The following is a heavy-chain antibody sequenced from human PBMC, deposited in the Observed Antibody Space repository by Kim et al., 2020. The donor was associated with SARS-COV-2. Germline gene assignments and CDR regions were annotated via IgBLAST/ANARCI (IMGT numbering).Heavy chain of an antibody. D-gene: IGHD3-10*01. Sequence: GGSLRLSCAASGFTFSSYAMHWVRQAPGKGLEWVAVISYDGSNKYYADSVKGRFTISRDNSKNTLYLQMNSLRAEDTAVYYCARGPHYYGSGSYYGNFDYWGQGTLVTVSS. V-gene: IGHV3-30-3*01. CDR2: ISYDGSNK. CDR1: GFTFSSYA. J-gene: IGHJ4*02. CDR3: ARGPHYYGSGSYYGNFDY.